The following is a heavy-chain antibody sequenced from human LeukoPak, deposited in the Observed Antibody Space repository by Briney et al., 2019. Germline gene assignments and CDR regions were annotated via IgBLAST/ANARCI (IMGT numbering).Heavy chain of an antibody. D-gene: IGHD1-26*01. V-gene: IGHV1-8*01. CDR2: MKPNSGNT. Sequence: ASVKVSCKASGYTFTSYDINWVRQATGQGLEWMGWMKPNSGNTGYAQNFQGRVTVTRATSTSTVYMELSNLTSEDTAVYYCARDLGYGGYVDYWGQGTLVTVSS. J-gene: IGHJ4*02. CDR3: ARDLGYGGYVDY. CDR1: GYTFTSYD.